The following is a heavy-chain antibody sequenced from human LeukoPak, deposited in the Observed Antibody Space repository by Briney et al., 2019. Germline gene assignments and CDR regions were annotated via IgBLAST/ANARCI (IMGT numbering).Heavy chain of an antibody. J-gene: IGHJ5*02. CDR1: GYTFTSYY. D-gene: IGHD5-18*01. Sequence: ASVKVSCKASGYTFTSYYMHWVRQAPGQGLEWMGIVNPSGGSTSYAQKFQGRVTMTRDTSTSTVYMELSSLRSEDTAVYYCAREAGYSYGFNWFDPWGQGTLVTVSS. V-gene: IGHV1-46*01. CDR3: AREAGYSYGFNWFDP. CDR2: VNPSGGST.